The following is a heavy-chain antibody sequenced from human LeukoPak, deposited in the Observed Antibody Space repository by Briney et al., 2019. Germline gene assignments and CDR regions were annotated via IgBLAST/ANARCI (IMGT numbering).Heavy chain of an antibody. V-gene: IGHV4-61*02. J-gene: IGHJ6*02. Sequence: PSQTLSLTCTVSGGSISSGSYYWSWIRQPAGKGLEWIGRIYTSGSTNYNPSLKSRVTISVDTSKNQFSLKLSSVTAADTAVYYCARDSYDYGGTGGMDVRGQGTTVTVSS. D-gene: IGHD4-17*01. CDR1: GGSISSGSYY. CDR3: ARDSYDYGGTGGMDV. CDR2: IYTSGST.